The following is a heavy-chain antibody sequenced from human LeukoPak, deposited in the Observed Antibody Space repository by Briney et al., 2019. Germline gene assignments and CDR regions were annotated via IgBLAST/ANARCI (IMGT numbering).Heavy chain of an antibody. CDR2: IKQDANEK. D-gene: IGHD6-6*01. CDR3: ARDISPQLVVDN. V-gene: IGHV3-7*03. J-gene: IGHJ4*02. Sequence: TGGSLRLSCAASGFTFPRHRMSWVRQAPGKGLEWVANIKQDANEKSYVDSVKGRFTISRDNAKNSLYLQMNSLRAEDTAVYYCARDISPQLVVDNWGQGTLVTVSS. CDR1: GFTFPRHR.